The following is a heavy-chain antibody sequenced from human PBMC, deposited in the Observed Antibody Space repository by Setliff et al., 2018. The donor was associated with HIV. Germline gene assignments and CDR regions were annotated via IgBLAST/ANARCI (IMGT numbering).Heavy chain of an antibody. V-gene: IGHV4-59*01. Sequence: SETLSLTCTVSGGSISNYYWSWIRQPPGKGLEWIGYIYFTGNTNYNPSLKSRVTISLDTSKNQFSLKLSSVTAADTAVYFCARGIDWGHFYYYYLDVWGKGTPVTVSS. D-gene: IGHD7-27*01. CDR1: GGSISNYY. J-gene: IGHJ6*03. CDR2: IYFTGNT. CDR3: ARGIDWGHFYYYYLDV.